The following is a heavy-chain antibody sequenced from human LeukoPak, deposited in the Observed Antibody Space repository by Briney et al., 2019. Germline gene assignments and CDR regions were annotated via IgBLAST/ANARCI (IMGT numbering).Heavy chain of an antibody. J-gene: IGHJ5*02. CDR1: GGSISSGSYY. Sequence: SSQTLSLTCTVSGGSISSGSYYWSWIRQPAGKGLEWIGRIYTSGTTNYNPSLKSRVTISLDTSKNQFSLKLSSVTAADTAVYYCARATAPLKSWFDPWGQGTLVTVSS. V-gene: IGHV4-61*02. CDR2: IYTSGTT. CDR3: ARATAPLKSWFDP. D-gene: IGHD5-18*01.